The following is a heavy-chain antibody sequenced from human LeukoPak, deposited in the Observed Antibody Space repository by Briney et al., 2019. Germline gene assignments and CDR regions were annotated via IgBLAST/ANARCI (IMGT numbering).Heavy chain of an antibody. J-gene: IGHJ6*03. CDR2: ISYDGSNE. CDR3: ARETTVTTFGYYYMDV. D-gene: IGHD4-17*01. V-gene: IGHV3-30*04. CDR1: GFTFSSYV. Sequence: GGSLRLSCAASGFTFSSYVMHWVRQAPGKGLEWVAIISYDGSNEYYADSVKGRFTISRDNSKNTLYLQMNSLRAADTAVYYCARETTVTTFGYYYMDVWGKGTTVTVSS.